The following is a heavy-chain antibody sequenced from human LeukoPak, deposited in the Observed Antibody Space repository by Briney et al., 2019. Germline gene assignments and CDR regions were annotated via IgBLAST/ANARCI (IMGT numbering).Heavy chain of an antibody. V-gene: IGHV3-53*01. Sequence: GGSLRLSCAASGFTVRTNYMGWVRQAPGKGLVWVSVIYSGGATYYADSVKGRFTISRDNSKNTLYLQMNSLRAEDTAVYYCAREKNDIVLTSYYFDYWGQGTLVTVSS. J-gene: IGHJ4*02. CDR2: IYSGGAT. CDR1: GFTVRTNY. D-gene: IGHD5-12*01. CDR3: AREKNDIVLTSYYFDY.